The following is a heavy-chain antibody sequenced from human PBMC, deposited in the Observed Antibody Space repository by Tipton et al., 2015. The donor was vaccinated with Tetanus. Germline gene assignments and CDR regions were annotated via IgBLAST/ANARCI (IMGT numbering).Heavy chain of an antibody. D-gene: IGHD4-17*01. CDR3: ARDRAVTTEDYYYYYGMDV. V-gene: IGHV3-33*01. CDR2: IWYDGSNK. J-gene: IGHJ6*02. Sequence: SLRLSCAASGFTFSSYGMHWVRQAPGKGLEWVAVIWYDGSNKYYADSVKGRFTISRDNSKNTLYLQMNSLRAEDTAVYYCARDRAVTTEDYYYYYGMDVWGQGTTVTISS. CDR1: GFTFSSYG.